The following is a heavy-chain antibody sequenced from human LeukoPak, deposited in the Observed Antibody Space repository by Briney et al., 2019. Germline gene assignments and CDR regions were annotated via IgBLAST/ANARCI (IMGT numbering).Heavy chain of an antibody. CDR1: GFIFSSYS. CDR3: ARPLMYYYGSGTYFWFDP. D-gene: IGHD3-10*01. V-gene: IGHV3-48*04. J-gene: IGHJ5*02. Sequence: GGSLRLSCAASGFIFSSYSMNWVRQAPGKGLEWVSYISSSSNTIYYADSVKGRFTISRDNAKNSLSLQMNSLRAEDTAVYYCARPLMYYYGSGTYFWFDPWGQGTLVTVSS. CDR2: ISSSSNTI.